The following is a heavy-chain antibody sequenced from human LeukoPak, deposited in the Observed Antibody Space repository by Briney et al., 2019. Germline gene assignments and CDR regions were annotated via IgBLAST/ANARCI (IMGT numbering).Heavy chain of an antibody. V-gene: IGHV4-39*07. CDR2: INHSGST. CDR1: GGSISSGDYY. CDR3: ARPPYGEDDY. D-gene: IGHD4-17*01. J-gene: IGHJ4*02. Sequence: SETLSLTCTVSGGSISSGDYYWSWIRQPPGKGLEWIGEINHSGSTNYNPSLKSRVTISVDTSKNQFSLKLSSVTAADTAVHYCARPPYGEDDYWGQGTLVTVSS.